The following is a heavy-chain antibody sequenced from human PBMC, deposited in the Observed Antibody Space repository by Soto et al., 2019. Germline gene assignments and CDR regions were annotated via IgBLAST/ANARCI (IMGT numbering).Heavy chain of an antibody. Sequence: EVQLLESGGGLVQPGGSLRLSCAASGFTFSSYAMSWVRQAPGKGLEWVSAISGSGGSTYYADSVKGRFTISRDNSKNTLYLQMNSLRAEDTAVYYCAKEAVYDILTGHNWFDPWGQGTLVTVSS. J-gene: IGHJ5*02. V-gene: IGHV3-23*01. CDR1: GFTFSSYA. CDR2: ISGSGGST. D-gene: IGHD3-9*01. CDR3: AKEAVYDILTGHNWFDP.